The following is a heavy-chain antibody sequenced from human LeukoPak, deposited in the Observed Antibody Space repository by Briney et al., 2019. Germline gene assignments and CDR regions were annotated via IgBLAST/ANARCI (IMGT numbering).Heavy chain of an antibody. V-gene: IGHV3-30*03. D-gene: IGHD3-22*01. CDR3: ARDWEYYDGSGYPYNWFEP. CDR1: GFTFSGYW. CDR2: IFSDGTKT. J-gene: IGHJ5*02. Sequence: GGSLTLSCAASGFTFSGYWMSWLRQAPGKGLEWVALIFSDGTKTYYSDSVKGRFTISRDNSKNTLYLQLNSLRTEDTAAYYCARDWEYYDGSGYPYNWFEPWGQGTLVTVSS.